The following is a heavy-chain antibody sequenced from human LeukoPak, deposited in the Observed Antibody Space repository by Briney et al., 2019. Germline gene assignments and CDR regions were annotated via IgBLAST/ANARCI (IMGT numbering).Heavy chain of an antibody. J-gene: IGHJ3*02. D-gene: IGHD3-16*02. V-gene: IGHV1-46*01. CDR2: INPSGGST. Sequence: ASVKVSCKASGYTFTSYYMHWVRPAPGQGLEWMGIINPSGGSTSYAQKFQGRVTMTRDTSTSTVYMELSSLRSEDTAVYYCARVLGVWGSYRYEYDAFDIWGQGTMVTVSS. CDR3: ARVLGVWGSYRYEYDAFDI. CDR1: GYTFTSYY.